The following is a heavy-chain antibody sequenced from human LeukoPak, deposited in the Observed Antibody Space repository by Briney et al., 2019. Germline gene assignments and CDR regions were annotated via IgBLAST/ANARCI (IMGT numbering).Heavy chain of an antibody. V-gene: IGHV1-18*01. CDR1: GYTFTIYG. J-gene: IGHJ4*02. Sequence: GASVKVSCKASGYTFTIYGISWVRQAPGQGLEWMGWISAYNGNTNYAQKFQGRVTMTTDTSTGTAYMELRSLRSDDTAVYYCARDQAVYYYGSGSYYTHFDYWGQGTLVTVSS. CDR2: ISAYNGNT. D-gene: IGHD3-10*01. CDR3: ARDQAVYYYGSGSYYTHFDY.